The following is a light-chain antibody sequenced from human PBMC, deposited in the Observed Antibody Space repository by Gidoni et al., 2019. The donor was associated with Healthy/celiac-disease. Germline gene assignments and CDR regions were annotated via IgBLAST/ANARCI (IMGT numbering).Light chain of an antibody. CDR2: AAS. V-gene: IGKV1-27*01. J-gene: IGKJ1*01. CDR1: QGISNY. Sequence: DIQITQSPSSLSASVGDRVTITCRASQGISNYLAWYQQKPGKVPKLLIYAASTLQSGVPSRFSGSGSGTDFTITISSLQPEDVATYYCQKYNSAPRTFGQXTKVEIK. CDR3: QKYNSAPRT.